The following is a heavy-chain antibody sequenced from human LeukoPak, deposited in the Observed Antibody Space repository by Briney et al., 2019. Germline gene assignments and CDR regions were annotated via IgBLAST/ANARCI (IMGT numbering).Heavy chain of an antibody. CDR3: AKGSSSSRPYYFDY. J-gene: IGHJ4*02. CDR2: ISSGDTTI. V-gene: IGHV3-48*01. Sequence: PGGSLRLSCVVSGFTFSDCGMNWVRQAPGKGLEWVSYISSGDTTISYADSVKGRFTISRHNSKNTLYLQMNSLRAEDTAVYYCAKGSSSSRPYYFDYWGQGTLVTVSS. CDR1: GFTFSDCG. D-gene: IGHD6-13*01.